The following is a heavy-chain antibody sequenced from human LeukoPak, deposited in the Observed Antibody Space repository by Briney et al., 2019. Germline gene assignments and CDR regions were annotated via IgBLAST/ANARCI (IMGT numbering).Heavy chain of an antibody. J-gene: IGHJ4*02. Sequence: PSQTLSLTCTVSGGSISSGDYYWSWIRQPPGKGLEWIGYIYYSGSTYYNPSLKSRVTISVDTSKNQFSLKLSSVTAADTAVYYCARPRRLIRYFDYWGQGTLVTVSS. CDR2: IYYSGST. V-gene: IGHV4-30-4*08. CDR1: GGSISSGDYY. D-gene: IGHD3-9*01. CDR3: ARPRRLIRYFDY.